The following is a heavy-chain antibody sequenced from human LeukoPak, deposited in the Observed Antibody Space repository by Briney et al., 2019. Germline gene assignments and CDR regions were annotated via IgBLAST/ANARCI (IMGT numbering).Heavy chain of an antibody. CDR2: INPNSGGT. Sequence: ASVKVSCKASGYTFTGYYMHWVRQAPGQGLEWMGWINPNSGGTNYAQKFQGRVTMTRDTSISTAYMELSSLRSEDTAVYYCAREYYYDSSGYYYVGPVRGYFDYWGQGTLVTVSS. V-gene: IGHV1-2*02. D-gene: IGHD3-22*01. J-gene: IGHJ4*02. CDR3: AREYYYDSSGYYYVGPVRGYFDY. CDR1: GYTFTGYY.